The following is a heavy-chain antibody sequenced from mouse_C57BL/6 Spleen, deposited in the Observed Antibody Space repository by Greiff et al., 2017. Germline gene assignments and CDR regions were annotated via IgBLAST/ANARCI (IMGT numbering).Heavy chain of an antibody. V-gene: IGHV1-4*01. CDR1: GYTFTSYT. CDR3: ARGITTVVANWYFDV. Sequence: VQLQQSGAELARPGASVKMSCKASGYTFTSYTMHWVKQRPGQGLEWIGYINPSSGYTKYNQKFKDKATLTADKSSSTAYMQLSSLTSEDSAVYYCARGITTVVANWYFDVWGTGTTVTVSS. D-gene: IGHD1-1*01. J-gene: IGHJ1*03. CDR2: INPSSGYT.